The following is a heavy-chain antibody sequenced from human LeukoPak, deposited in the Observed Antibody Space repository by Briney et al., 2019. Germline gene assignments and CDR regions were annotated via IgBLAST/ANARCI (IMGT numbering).Heavy chain of an antibody. Sequence: GGSLRLSCAASGFSFSDYYMSWIRQAPGKGLEWVSYISSGGDTIYYADSVKGRFTISRDNAKNSLFLQMDSLRAEDTAVYYCARTDYYGSGSYFYYYYMDVWGKGTTVTISS. J-gene: IGHJ6*03. CDR3: ARTDYYGSGSYFYYYYMDV. D-gene: IGHD3-10*01. CDR2: ISSGGDTI. CDR1: GFSFSDYY. V-gene: IGHV3-11*04.